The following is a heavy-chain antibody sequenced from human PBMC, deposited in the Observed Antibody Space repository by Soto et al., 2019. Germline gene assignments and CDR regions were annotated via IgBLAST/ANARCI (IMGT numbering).Heavy chain of an antibody. CDR3: ASQYDILTGYFAFDI. Sequence: QITLKESGPTLVKPTQTLTLTCTFSGFSLSTSGVGVGWIRQPPGKALEWPALIYWDDDKRYSPSLKSRLTITKDTSKNQVVLTMTNMDPVDTATYYCASQYDILTGYFAFDIWGQGTMVTVSS. J-gene: IGHJ3*02. D-gene: IGHD3-9*01. CDR1: GFSLSTSGVG. V-gene: IGHV2-5*02. CDR2: IYWDDDK.